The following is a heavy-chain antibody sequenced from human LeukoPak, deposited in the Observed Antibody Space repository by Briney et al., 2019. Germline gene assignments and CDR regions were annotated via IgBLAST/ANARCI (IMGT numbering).Heavy chain of an antibody. CDR2: ISGSGGGI. Sequence: GGSLRLSCAASGFTFSSYAMNRVRQAPGKGLEWVSAISGSGGGIYYADSVKGRFTISRDNSKNTLYLQMNSLRAEDTAVYYCAKENRVGDSSSYYFHYWGQGTLVTVSS. J-gene: IGHJ4*02. D-gene: IGHD6-6*01. CDR3: AKENRVGDSSSYYFHY. V-gene: IGHV3-23*01. CDR1: GFTFSSYA.